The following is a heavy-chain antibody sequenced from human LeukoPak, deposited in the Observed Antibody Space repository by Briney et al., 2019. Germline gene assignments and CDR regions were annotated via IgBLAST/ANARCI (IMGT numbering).Heavy chain of an antibody. Sequence: GESLKISCKGSGYSFTSSWIGWVRPMHGEGLEWMGIIYPGDSDTRYTTSFQGKVTTSADKSITTAYLLWSSTKASYTAMYYCARYSTGNPLHHWGQGTLVTVSS. J-gene: IGHJ4*02. CDR3: ARYSTGNPLHH. V-gene: IGHV5-51*01. CDR1: GYSFTSSW. CDR2: IYPGDSDT. D-gene: IGHD2-8*02.